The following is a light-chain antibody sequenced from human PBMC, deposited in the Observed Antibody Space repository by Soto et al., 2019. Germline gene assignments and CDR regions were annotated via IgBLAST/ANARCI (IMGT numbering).Light chain of an antibody. CDR3: QQYNTYPLT. J-gene: IGKJ4*01. Sequence: DIQMTQSPSTLSASVGDRVTITCRTSQTISNWLAWYQQKPGKAPKVLIFDASTLDGGVPSRFSGRRSGTDFTLTISSLQPSDFGTYYCQQYNTYPLTFGGGTKVEI. CDR1: QTISNW. V-gene: IGKV1-5*01. CDR2: DAS.